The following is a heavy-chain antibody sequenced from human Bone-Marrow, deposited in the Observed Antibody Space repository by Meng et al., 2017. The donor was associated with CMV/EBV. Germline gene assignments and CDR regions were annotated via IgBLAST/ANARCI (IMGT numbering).Heavy chain of an antibody. V-gene: IGHV3-21*06. J-gene: IGHJ4*02. CDR2: ISTSSSYI. CDR1: GFTFSPYS. CDR3: GSQEGGY. Sequence: GESLKISCVGSGFTFSPYSMNWVRQAPGKGLEWVSSISTSSSYIHYADSVTGRFTISRDNAKNTLYLQMNSLRAEDTAVYYCGSQEGGYWGRGTLVTVSS. D-gene: IGHD3-16*01.